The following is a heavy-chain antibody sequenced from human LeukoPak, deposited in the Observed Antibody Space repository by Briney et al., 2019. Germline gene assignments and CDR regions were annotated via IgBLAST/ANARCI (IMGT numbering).Heavy chain of an antibody. CDR1: GGSFSGYS. CDR3: ARSLYYTVGFTSAPDY. CDR2: ISHSGGT. V-gene: IGHV4-34*01. Sequence: SETLSLTCAVYGGSFSGYSWSWIRQPPGKGLEWIGEISHSGGTNYNPSRKSRVTISIDTSKNQFSLKLSSVTAADTAVYYCARSLYYTVGFTSAPDYWGQGTLVTVSS. D-gene: IGHD3-3*01. J-gene: IGHJ4*02.